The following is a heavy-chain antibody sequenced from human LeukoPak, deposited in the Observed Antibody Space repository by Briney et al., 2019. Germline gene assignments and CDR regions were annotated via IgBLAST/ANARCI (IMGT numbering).Heavy chain of an antibody. CDR1: GFAVSGNY. D-gene: IGHD1-1*01. V-gene: IGHV3-53*01. Sequence: PGGSLRLSCAASGFAVSGNYMSWVRQAPGEGLEWVSFITGDETYYRDSVRGRFTILRDTSKNTLYLQMHSLRVEDTAVYFCGSRPGPGLGPLDFWGQGTLVTVSS. CDR3: GSRPGPGLGPLDF. J-gene: IGHJ4*02. CDR2: ITGDET.